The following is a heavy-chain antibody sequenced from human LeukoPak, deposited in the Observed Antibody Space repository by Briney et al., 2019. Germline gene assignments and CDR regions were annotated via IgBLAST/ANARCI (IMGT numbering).Heavy chain of an antibody. J-gene: IGHJ4*02. V-gene: IGHV3-23*01. CDR2: ISGSGGST. D-gene: IGHD2-2*01. CDR3: AKVMGVPAARAPL. CDR1: GFAFSSYG. Sequence: PGGSLRLSCAASGFAFSSYGIHWVRQAPGKGLEWVSAISGSGGSTYYADSVKGRFTISRDNSKNTLYLQMNSLRAEDTAVYYCAKVMGVPAARAPLWGQGTLVTVSS.